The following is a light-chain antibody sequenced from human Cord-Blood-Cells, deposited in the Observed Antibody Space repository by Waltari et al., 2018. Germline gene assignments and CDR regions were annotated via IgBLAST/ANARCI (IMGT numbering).Light chain of an antibody. CDR3: SSYTSSSTLV. CDR2: YVS. CDR1: SSDVGDYNY. Sequence: QYALTQPASVSGSPGQSITISCTGTSSDVGDYNYVSCSQQHPGKAPKLMIYYVSNRPSGVSNRFSGSKSGNTASLTISGLQAEDEADYYCSSYTSSSTLVFGGGTKLTVL. J-gene: IGLJ3*02. V-gene: IGLV2-14*03.